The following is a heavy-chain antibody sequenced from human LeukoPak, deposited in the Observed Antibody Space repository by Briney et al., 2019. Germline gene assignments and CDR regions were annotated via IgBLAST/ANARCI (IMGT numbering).Heavy chain of an antibody. CDR1: GYTFTSYD. CDR2: MNPNSGNT. J-gene: IGHJ5*02. CDR3: ARGISPWPARFDP. V-gene: IGHV1-8*01. D-gene: IGHD3-3*02. Sequence: ASEKVSCKASGYTFTSYDINWVRQATGQGLEWMGWMNPNSGNTGYAQKFQGRVTMTRNTSISTAYMELSSLRSEDTAVYYCARGISPWPARFDPWGQGTLVTVSS.